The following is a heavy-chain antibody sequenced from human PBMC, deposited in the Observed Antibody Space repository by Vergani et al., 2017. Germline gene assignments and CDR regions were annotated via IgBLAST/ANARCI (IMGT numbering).Heavy chain of an antibody. D-gene: IGHD5-18*01. CDR1: GFSFGDYA. J-gene: IGHJ4*02. CDR2: IRNKAYGGTT. Sequence: EVQLVESGGGLVPPGRSLRLSCAASGFSFGDYAMTWVRQAQGKGLGWVGFIRNKAYGGTTEYAASVKGRFTISSEDSKRLAYLQLSGLKTEDTAVYFCSRGRGYSFGYSDYWGQGTLVTVSS. CDR3: SRGRGYSFGYSDY. V-gene: IGHV3-49*04.